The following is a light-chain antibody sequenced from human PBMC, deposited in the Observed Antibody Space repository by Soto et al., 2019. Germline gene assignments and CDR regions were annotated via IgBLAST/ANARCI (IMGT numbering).Light chain of an antibody. CDR2: AAS. J-gene: IGKJ5*01. Sequence: DIQMTQSPSSLSASVGDRVTMTCRASQSISSYLNWYQQKPGKAPKLLIYAASSLQSGVPSRFSGSGSGTDFTLTISSLQPEDFATYYCQQSYSTPPGTFGQGTRLEIK. CDR3: QQSYSTPPGT. V-gene: IGKV1-39*01. CDR1: QSISSY.